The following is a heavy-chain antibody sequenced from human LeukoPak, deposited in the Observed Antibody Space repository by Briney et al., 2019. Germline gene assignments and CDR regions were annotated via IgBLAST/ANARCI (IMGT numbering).Heavy chain of an antibody. CDR2: IIPILGIA. CDR1: GYTFTSYA. J-gene: IGHJ2*01. CDR3: ASCITMVRGVSRASPWYFDL. V-gene: IGHV1-69*04. D-gene: IGHD3-10*01. Sequence: SVKVSCKASGYTFTSYAISWVRQAPGQGLEWLGRIIPILGIANYAQKFQGRVTITADKSTSTAYMELSSLRSEDTAVYYCASCITMVRGVSRASPWYFDLWGRGTLVTVSS.